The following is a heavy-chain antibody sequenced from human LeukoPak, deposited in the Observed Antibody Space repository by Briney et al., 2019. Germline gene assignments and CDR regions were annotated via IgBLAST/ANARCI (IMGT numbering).Heavy chain of an antibody. J-gene: IGHJ3*02. CDR1: GGSISRYY. CDR3: ARFPGYYYDSSGYNDAFDI. D-gene: IGHD3-22*01. V-gene: IGHV4-59*01. Sequence: SETLSLTCTVSGGSISRYYWSWVRQPPGKGLEWIGYIFYSGSTNYNPSLKSRVTVSVDTSKNQFSLKLSSVTAADTAVYYCARFPGYYYDSSGYNDAFDIWGQGTMVTVSS. CDR2: IFYSGST.